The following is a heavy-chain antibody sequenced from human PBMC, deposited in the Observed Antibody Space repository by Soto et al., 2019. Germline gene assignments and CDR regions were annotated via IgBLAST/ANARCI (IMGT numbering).Heavy chain of an antibody. D-gene: IGHD2-21*01. CDR2: ISSSSSTI. Sequence: GGSLRLSCAASGFTFSSYSMNWVRQAPGKGLEWVSYISSSSSTIYYADSVKGRFTISRDNAKDTLYLQMDSLRAEDTAVYYCARDGNTMVVKGQYFDLWGRGTLVTVSS. CDR1: GFTFSSYS. V-gene: IGHV3-48*01. CDR3: ARDGNTMVVKGQYFDL. J-gene: IGHJ2*01.